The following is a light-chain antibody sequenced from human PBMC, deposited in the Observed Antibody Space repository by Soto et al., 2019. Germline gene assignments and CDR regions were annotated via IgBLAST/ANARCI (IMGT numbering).Light chain of an antibody. V-gene: IGKV3-11*01. CDR1: QSVSGS. CDR3: QQRSNWPA. CDR2: DAS. Sequence: EIVLTQSPATLSLSPGERATLSCRASQSVSGSLAWYQQKPGQAPRLLIYDASNRATGIPARFSGSGSGTDFTLPISSLEPEDFAVYYCQQRSNWPAFGGGTKVEIK. J-gene: IGKJ4*01.